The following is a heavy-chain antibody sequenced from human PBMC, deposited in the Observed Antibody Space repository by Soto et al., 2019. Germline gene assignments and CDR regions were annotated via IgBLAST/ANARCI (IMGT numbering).Heavy chain of an antibody. CDR2: ISSSGYSA. Sequence: EVQLLESGGALVQPGVSLSLSCAASGFTYNNYAMGWVRQAPGKGLEWVSAISSSGYSAYYADSVKGRCTISRDNSRNTMFLQMNKLSAEDTAVYYCAKGSVVVAAKFDYWGQGTQVTVAS. J-gene: IGHJ4*02. D-gene: IGHD2-21*02. CDR1: GFTYNNYA. CDR3: AKGSVVVAAKFDY. V-gene: IGHV3-23*01.